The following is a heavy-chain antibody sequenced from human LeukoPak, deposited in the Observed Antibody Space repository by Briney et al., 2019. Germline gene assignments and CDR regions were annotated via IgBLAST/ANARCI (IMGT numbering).Heavy chain of an antibody. Sequence: PGGSLRLSCAASGFTVSSNYMSWVRQAPGEGLEWVSVIYSGGSTYYADSVKGRFTISRDNSKNTLYLQMNSLRAEDTAVYYCARVSAAGPLDYWGQGTLVTVSS. CDR2: IYSGGST. CDR3: ARVSAAGPLDY. J-gene: IGHJ4*02. D-gene: IGHD3-10*01. V-gene: IGHV3-53*01. CDR1: GFTVSSNY.